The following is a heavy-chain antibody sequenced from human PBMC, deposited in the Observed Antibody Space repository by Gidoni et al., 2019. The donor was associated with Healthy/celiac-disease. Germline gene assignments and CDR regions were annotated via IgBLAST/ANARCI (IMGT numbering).Heavy chain of an antibody. D-gene: IGHD3-16*01. Sequence: EVQLLESGGGLVQPGGSLRLSCAASRFTFSSDAMSWVRQAPGKGLEWVSAISGSGGSTYYADAVKGRFTISRDNSKNTLYLQMNSLRAEDTAVYYCAIMGGGGYWGQGTLVTVSS. CDR2: ISGSGGST. CDR1: RFTFSSDA. CDR3: AIMGGGGY. J-gene: IGHJ4*02. V-gene: IGHV3-23*01.